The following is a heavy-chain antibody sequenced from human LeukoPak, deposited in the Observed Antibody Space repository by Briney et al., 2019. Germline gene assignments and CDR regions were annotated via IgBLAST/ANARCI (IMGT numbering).Heavy chain of an antibody. D-gene: IGHD5-24*01. CDR3: ARRSRDGYFLDS. CDR2: SYSSGAT. CDR1: GGSISNYY. J-gene: IGHJ4*02. Sequence: PSETLSLTCTVSGGSISNYYWSWIRQPPGKGLEWIAYSYSSGATTYNPSLKSRVTISVDTSRSQFSLNLSSVTAADTAVYYCARRSRDGYFLDSWGQGTLVTVSS. V-gene: IGHV4-59*08.